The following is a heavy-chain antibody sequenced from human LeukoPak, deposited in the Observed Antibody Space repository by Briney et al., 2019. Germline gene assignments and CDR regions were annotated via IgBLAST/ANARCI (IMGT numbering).Heavy chain of an antibody. CDR2: IRQDGSEK. CDR1: GFTFRDYW. V-gene: IGHV3-7*05. J-gene: IGHJ4*02. CDR3: ARLSTVEFWSPFDY. D-gene: IGHD3-3*01. Sequence: SGGSLRLSCAASGFTFRDYWVSLVRQAPGKGLEWVANIRQDGSEKNYVDSVKGRFTISRDDAKTSLYLQMNSLRAEDTALYYCARLSTVEFWSPFDYWGQGTLVTVSS.